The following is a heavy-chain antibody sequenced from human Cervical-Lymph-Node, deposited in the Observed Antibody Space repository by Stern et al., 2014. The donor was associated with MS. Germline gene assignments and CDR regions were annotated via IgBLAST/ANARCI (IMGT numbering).Heavy chain of an antibody. CDR1: GFTFSSYA. Sequence: MQLVESGGGVVQPGRSLRLSCAASGFTFSSYAMHWVRQAPGKGLEWVAVISYDGSNKYYADSVKGRFTISRDNSKNTLYLQMNSLRAEDTAVYYCARAPCSGGSCYLYWGQGTLVTVSS. CDR3: ARAPCSGGSCYLY. J-gene: IGHJ4*02. D-gene: IGHD2-15*01. V-gene: IGHV3-30*01. CDR2: ISYDGSNK.